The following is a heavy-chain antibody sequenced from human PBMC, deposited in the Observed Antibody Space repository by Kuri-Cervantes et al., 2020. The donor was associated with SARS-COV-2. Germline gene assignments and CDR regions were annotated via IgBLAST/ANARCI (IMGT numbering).Heavy chain of an antibody. V-gene: IGHV1-2*02. J-gene: IGHJ6*03. CDR3: ARGVLSSNSWTYYYYYYMDV. CDR2: INPNSGGT. Sequence: ASVKVSCKASGYTFTGYYMHWVRQAPGQGLEWMGWINPNSGGTNYAQKFQGRVTMTRDTSISTAYMELSSLRSEDTAVYYCARGVLSSNSWTYYYYYYMDVWGKGTTVTVSS. D-gene: IGHD6-13*01. CDR1: GYTFTGYY.